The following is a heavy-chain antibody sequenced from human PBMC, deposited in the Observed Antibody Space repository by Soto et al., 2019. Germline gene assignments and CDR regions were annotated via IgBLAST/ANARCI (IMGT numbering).Heavy chain of an antibody. CDR1: GGSISSGGYY. CDR3: ASLAGYYDILTGYSLGYFDY. CDR2: IYYSGST. Sequence: SETLSLTCTVSGGSISSGGYYWSWIRQHPGKGLEWIGYIYYSGSTYYNPSLKSRVTISVDTSKNQFSLKLSSVTAADTAVYYCASLAGYYDILTGYSLGYFDYWGQGTLVTVSS. V-gene: IGHV4-31*03. D-gene: IGHD3-9*01. J-gene: IGHJ4*02.